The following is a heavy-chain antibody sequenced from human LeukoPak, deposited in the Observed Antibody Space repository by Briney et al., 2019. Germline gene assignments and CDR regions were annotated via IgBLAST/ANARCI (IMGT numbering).Heavy chain of an antibody. J-gene: IGHJ5*02. CDR2: IKPDGNEK. Sequence: PGGSLRLSCAASGFTFSSYWMSWVRQAPGKGLEWGANIKPDGNEKNYVDSVKGRFTISRDNAKNSLFLQMNSLRAEDTAVYYCARSGGEQWLGNWFDPWGQGTLVTVSS. V-gene: IGHV3-7*01. D-gene: IGHD6-19*01. CDR1: GFTFSSYW. CDR3: ARSGGEQWLGNWFDP.